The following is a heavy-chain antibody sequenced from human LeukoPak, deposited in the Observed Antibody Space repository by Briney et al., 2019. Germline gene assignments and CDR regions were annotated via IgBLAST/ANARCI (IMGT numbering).Heavy chain of an antibody. CDR2: ISSSSNYI. Sequence: GGSLRLSCEASGFTFSSYNMNWVRQAPGKGLEWVSSISSSSNYIYYADSVKGRFTISRDNSKNTLYLQMNSLRAEDTAVYYCAGRFLEWLLLTWGQGTMVTVSS. CDR1: GFTFSSYN. V-gene: IGHV3-21*01. CDR3: AGRFLEWLLLT. D-gene: IGHD3-3*01. J-gene: IGHJ3*01.